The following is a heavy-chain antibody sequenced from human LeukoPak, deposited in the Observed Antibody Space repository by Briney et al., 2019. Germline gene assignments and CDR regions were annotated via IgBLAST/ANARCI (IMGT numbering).Heavy chain of an antibody. V-gene: IGHV3-73*01. J-gene: IGHJ3*02. CDR3: TTGYVVTSDAFDI. D-gene: IGHD5-12*01. Sequence: GGSLRLSCAASGFTFSGSAMHWVRQASGKGLEWVGRIRSKANGYATAYAASVKGRFTISRDDSKNTAYLQMNSLKTEDTAVYYCTTGYVVTSDAFDIWGQGTMVTVSS. CDR1: GFTFSGSA. CDR2: IRSKANGYAT.